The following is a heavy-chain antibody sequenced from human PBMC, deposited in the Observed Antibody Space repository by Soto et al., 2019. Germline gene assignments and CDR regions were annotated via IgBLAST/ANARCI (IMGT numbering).Heavy chain of an antibody. CDR2: INPNSGGT. Sequence: ASVKVSCKASGYTFTSYYMHWVRQAPGQGLEWMGWINPNSGGTNYAQKFQGRVTMTRDTSISTAYMELSRLRSDDTAVYYCARRPAPVAGTGDNWFDPWGQGTLVTVSS. CDR3: ARRPAPVAGTGDNWFDP. CDR1: GYTFTSYY. J-gene: IGHJ5*01. V-gene: IGHV1-2*02. D-gene: IGHD6-19*01.